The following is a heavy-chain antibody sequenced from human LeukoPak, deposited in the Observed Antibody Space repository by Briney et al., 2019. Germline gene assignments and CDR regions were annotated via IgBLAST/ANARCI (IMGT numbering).Heavy chain of an antibody. CDR2: IYHSGST. D-gene: IGHD1-26*01. J-gene: IGHJ3*02. CDR3: ARDGEWELLDAFDI. V-gene: IGHV4-38-2*02. Sequence: SSETLSLTCTVSGYSISSGYYWGWIRQPPGKGLEWIGSIYHSGSTYYNPSLKSRVTISVDTSKNQFSLKLSSVTAADTAVYYCARDGEWELLDAFDIWGQGTMVTVSS. CDR1: GYSISSGYY.